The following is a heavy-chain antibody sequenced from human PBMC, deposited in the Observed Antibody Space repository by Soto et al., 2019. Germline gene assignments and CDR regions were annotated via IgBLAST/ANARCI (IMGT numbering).Heavy chain of an antibody. Sequence: GGSLRLSCASSGFTFNTYGMHWVRQAPGKGLDLVAVISYDGSEKYYVDSVKGRFTISKDNSKNTLYLQMNSLRPEDTAVYYCAKSPNFYCSSPNCYKYYFDHWGQGTRVTVSS. CDR3: AKSPNFYCSSPNCYKYYFDH. CDR1: GFTFNTYG. J-gene: IGHJ4*02. D-gene: IGHD2-2*02. CDR2: ISYDGSEK. V-gene: IGHV3-30*18.